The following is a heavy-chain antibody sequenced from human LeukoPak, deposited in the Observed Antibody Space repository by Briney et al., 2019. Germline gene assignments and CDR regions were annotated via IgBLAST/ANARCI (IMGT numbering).Heavy chain of an antibody. D-gene: IGHD5-24*01. CDR1: GYTFTGYY. J-gene: IGHJ5*02. Sequence: ASVKVSCKASGYTFTGYYMHWVRQAPGQGLEWMGWINPNSGGTNYAQKFQGWATMTRDTSISTAYMELSRLRSDDTAVYYCARDAGGERADEGWFDPWGQGTLVTVSS. CDR3: ARDAGGERADEGWFDP. CDR2: INPNSGGT. V-gene: IGHV1-2*04.